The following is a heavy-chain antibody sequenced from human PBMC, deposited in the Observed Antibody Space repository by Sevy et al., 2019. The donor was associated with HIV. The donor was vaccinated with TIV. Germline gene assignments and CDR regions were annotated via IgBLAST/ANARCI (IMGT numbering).Heavy chain of an antibody. CDR2: IYYSGDT. V-gene: IGHV4-31*03. CDR3: ARGEAARPSYWFDP. D-gene: IGHD6-6*01. J-gene: IGHJ5*02. CDR1: GGSISSGGYY. Sequence: SETLSLTCTVSGGSISSGGYYWSWIRQHPGKGLEWIGYIYYSGDTYYNPSLKSRVTISVDTSKNQFSLKLSSVTAADTAVYYCARGEAARPSYWFDPWGQGTLVTVSS.